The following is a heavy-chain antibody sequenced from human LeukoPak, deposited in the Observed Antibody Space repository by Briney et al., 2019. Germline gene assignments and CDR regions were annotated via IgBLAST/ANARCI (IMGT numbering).Heavy chain of an antibody. CDR2: ISYDGSNK. J-gene: IGHJ4*02. V-gene: IGHV3-30*04. Sequence: PGGSLRLSCAASGFTFSSYAMHWVRQAPGKGLEWVAVISYDGSNKYYADSVKGRFTISRDNSKNTLYLQMNSTRAEDTAVYYCARSSNYGDLTIYFDYWGQGTLVTVSS. D-gene: IGHD4-17*01. CDR1: GFTFSSYA. CDR3: ARSSNYGDLTIYFDY.